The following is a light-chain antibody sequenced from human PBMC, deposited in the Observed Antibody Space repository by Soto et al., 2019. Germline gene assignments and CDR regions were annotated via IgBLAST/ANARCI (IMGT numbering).Light chain of an antibody. CDR2: AAS. CDR3: EKVSAVPN. Sequence: DIQMTQSPSSLSASVGDRVTITCRASQAIYNYLAWYQQKPGKVPTLLISAASTLQSGVPSRFSGSESGTAFTLTIISLQPEDVATYYCEKVSAVPNFGGGTKVEI. V-gene: IGKV1-27*01. CDR1: QAIYNY. J-gene: IGKJ4*01.